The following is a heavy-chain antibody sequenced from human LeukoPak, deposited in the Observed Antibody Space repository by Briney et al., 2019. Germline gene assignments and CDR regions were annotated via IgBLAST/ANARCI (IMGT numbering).Heavy chain of an antibody. CDR1: GFTVSSNY. CDR3: ARSYSSGWYYFDY. CDR2: IYSGGST. D-gene: IGHD6-19*01. V-gene: IGHV3-66*02. Sequence: GGSLRLSCAASGFTVSSNYMSWVRQAPGKGLEWASVIYSGGSTYYADSVKGRFTISRDNSKNTLYLQMNSLRAEDTAVYYCARSYSSGWYYFDYWGQGTLVTVSS. J-gene: IGHJ4*02.